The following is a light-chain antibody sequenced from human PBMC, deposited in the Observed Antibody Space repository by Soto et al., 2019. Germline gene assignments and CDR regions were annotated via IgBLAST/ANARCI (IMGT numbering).Light chain of an antibody. J-gene: IGKJ1*01. V-gene: IGKV3-20*01. CDR2: GAS. Sequence: EIVLGQSPGTLSLAPGERASLSCRASQSVSNNYLAWYQQKPGQAPRLLIYGASNRATGIPDRFSGSGSGTDFTLTISRLEPEDFAVYYCQQYGSSGTFSQGTKVDIK. CDR3: QQYGSSGT. CDR1: QSVSNNY.